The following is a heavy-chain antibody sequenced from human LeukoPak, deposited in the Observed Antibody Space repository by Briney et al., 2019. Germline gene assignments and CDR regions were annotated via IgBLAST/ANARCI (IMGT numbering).Heavy chain of an antibody. D-gene: IGHD6-13*01. Sequence: SETLSLTCAVYGGSFSGYYWSWIRQPPGKGLEWIGYIYYSGSTNYNPSLKSRVTISVDTSKNQFSLKLSSVTAADTAVYYCARDRHSSSWSDFDYWGQGTLVTVSS. CDR2: IYYSGST. J-gene: IGHJ4*02. CDR1: GGSFSGYY. V-gene: IGHV4-59*01. CDR3: ARDRHSSSWSDFDY.